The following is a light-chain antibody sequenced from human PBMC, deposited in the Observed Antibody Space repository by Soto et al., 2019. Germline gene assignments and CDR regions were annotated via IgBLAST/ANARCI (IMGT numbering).Light chain of an antibody. V-gene: IGKV3-11*01. Sequence: VLTQAPDTLSVSPGERATRPSTASQAINNNVAWYQLKDGQVPRLLIYGASTRAADVPARFSGGGSGTDFTLAISSLEPEDFATYYCQQSYSSPPTFGQGTKVDIK. J-gene: IGKJ1*01. CDR3: QQSYSSPPT. CDR1: QAINNN. CDR2: GAS.